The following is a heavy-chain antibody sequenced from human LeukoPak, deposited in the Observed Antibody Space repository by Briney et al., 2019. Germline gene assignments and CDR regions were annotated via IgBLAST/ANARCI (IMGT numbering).Heavy chain of an antibody. Sequence: GRSLRLSCAASGFTFSSYGMHWVRQAPGKGLEWVALIWYDGGNKYYADSVKGRFTISRDNSKNTLYLQMNSLTAEDTAVYCCARDIEEGRGDLRLGFDSWGQGTLVTVSS. CDR1: GFTFSSYG. CDR3: ARDIEEGRGDLRLGFDS. J-gene: IGHJ4*02. V-gene: IGHV3-33*01. D-gene: IGHD7-27*01. CDR2: IWYDGGNK.